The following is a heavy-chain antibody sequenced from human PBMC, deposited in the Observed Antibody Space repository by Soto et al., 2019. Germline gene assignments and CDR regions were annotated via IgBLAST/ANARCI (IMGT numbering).Heavy chain of an antibody. CDR1: GFTFSIYW. V-gene: IGHV3-7*01. CDR2: IKQDGSEK. Sequence: GGSLRLSCAASGFTFSIYWMSWVRQAPGKGLEWVANIKQDGSEKYYVDSVKGRFTISRDNAKNSLYLQMNSLRAEDTAVYYCAREGYCSGGSCSPEYFQHWGQGTLVTVSS. D-gene: IGHD2-15*01. CDR3: AREGYCSGGSCSPEYFQH. J-gene: IGHJ1*01.